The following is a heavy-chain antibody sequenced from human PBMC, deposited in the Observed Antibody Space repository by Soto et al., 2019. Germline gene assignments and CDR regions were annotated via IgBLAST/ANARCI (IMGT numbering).Heavy chain of an antibody. J-gene: IGHJ5*02. V-gene: IGHV3-43*01. CDR2: INWDGSDT. CDR1: GFTFDDYT. CDR3: AKDIASSSSPA. D-gene: IGHD6-6*01. Sequence: QPGGSLRLSCVASGFTFDDYTMHWVRQAPGKGLEWVSLINWDGSDTYYADSVKGRFTISRDNSKNSLYLQMNSLRTEDTALYYCAKDIASSSSPAWGQGTLVTVSS.